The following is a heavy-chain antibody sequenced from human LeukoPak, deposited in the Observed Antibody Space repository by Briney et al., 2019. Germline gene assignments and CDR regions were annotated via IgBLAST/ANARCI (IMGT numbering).Heavy chain of an antibody. V-gene: IGHV4-39*07. CDR1: GDSIRSSGYY. Sequence: PSQTLSLTCTVSGDSIRSSGYYWSWIRQPPGKGLEWIGEINHSGSTNYNPSLKSRVTISVDTSKNQFSLKLSSVTAADTAVYYCARGSPYYYYGMDVWGQGTTVTVSS. CDR2: INHSGST. D-gene: IGHD6-13*01. J-gene: IGHJ6*02. CDR3: ARGSPYYYYGMDV.